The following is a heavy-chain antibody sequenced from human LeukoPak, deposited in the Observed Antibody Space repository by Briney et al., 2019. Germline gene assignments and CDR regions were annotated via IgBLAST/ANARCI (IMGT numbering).Heavy chain of an antibody. CDR2: ASSDGDTT. J-gene: IGHJ4*02. Sequence: GGSLRLSCVASEFIFSNFAMSWVRQAPGKGLEWVAVASSDGDTTYYSDSVKGRFTISKDNSRNTLYLQMNSLRPEDTAVYYCAKEGSTTFREDFDCWGQGTLVIVSS. D-gene: IGHD3-16*01. CDR1: EFIFSNFA. CDR3: AKEGSTTFREDFDC. V-gene: IGHV3-30*18.